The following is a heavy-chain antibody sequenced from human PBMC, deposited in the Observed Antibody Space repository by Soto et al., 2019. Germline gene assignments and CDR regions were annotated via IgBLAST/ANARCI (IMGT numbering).Heavy chain of an antibody. CDR1: GFLFSSYS. V-gene: IGHV3-30*03. J-gene: IGHJ4*02. CDR3: SRGIAATGKSPPDY. Sequence: GGSLRLACPASGFLFSSYSMHCVRHAPGKGLEWVAVISYDGSNKYYVDSVKGRFTISRDNSKNTLYLEMNSLRAEDASVYCRSRGIAATGKSPPDYWGQGTMVTVSS. D-gene: IGHD6-13*01. CDR2: ISYDGSNK.